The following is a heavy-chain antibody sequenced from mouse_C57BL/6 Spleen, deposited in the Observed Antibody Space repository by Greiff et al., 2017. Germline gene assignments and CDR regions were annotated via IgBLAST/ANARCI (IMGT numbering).Heavy chain of an antibody. Sequence: VQLQQSGPVLVKPGASVKMSCKASGYTFTDYYMNWVKQSHGKSLEWIGVINPYNGGTSYNQKFKGKATLTVDKSSSTAYMELNSLTSEDSAVYYCARTPITTVVPSYWYFDVWGTGTTVTVSS. CDR3: ARTPITTVVPSYWYFDV. D-gene: IGHD1-1*01. CDR1: GYTFTDYY. V-gene: IGHV1-19*01. CDR2: INPYNGGT. J-gene: IGHJ1*03.